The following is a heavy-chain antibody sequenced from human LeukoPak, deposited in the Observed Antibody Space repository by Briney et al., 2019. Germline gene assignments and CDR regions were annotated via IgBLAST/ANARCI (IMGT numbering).Heavy chain of an antibody. J-gene: IGHJ5*02. Sequence: SETLSLTCTVSGGSISSSSYYWGWIRQPPGKGLEWIGSIYYSGSTYYNPSLKSRVTISVDTSKNQFSLKLSSVTAADTAVYYCARRTSYYDSSGLLGWFDPWGQGTLVTISS. V-gene: IGHV4-39*01. CDR2: IYYSGST. D-gene: IGHD3-22*01. CDR3: ARRTSYYDSSGLLGWFDP. CDR1: GGSISSSSYY.